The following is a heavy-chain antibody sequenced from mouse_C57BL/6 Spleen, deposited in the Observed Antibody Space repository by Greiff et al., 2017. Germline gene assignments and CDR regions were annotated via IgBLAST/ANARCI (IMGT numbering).Heavy chain of an antibody. CDR1: GYTFTSYT. CDR2: INPSSGYT. V-gene: IGHV1-4*01. D-gene: IGHD4-1*01. Sequence: VQLQESGAELARPGASVKMSCKASGYTFTSYTMHWVKQRPGQGLEWIGYINPSSGYTKYNQKFKDKATLTADKSSSTAYMQLSSLTSEDSAVYYCARESNFYFDYWGQGTTLTVSS. J-gene: IGHJ2*01. CDR3: ARESNFYFDY.